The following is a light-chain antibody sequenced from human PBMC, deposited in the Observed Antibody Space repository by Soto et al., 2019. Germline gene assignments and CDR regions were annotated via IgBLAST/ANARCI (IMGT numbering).Light chain of an antibody. CDR3: QSYDSSLRDWNWV. CDR1: SSNIGADYG. Sequence: QSVLTQPPSVSGAPGQRVTISCTGSSSNIGADYGVHWYQQLPGRAPKLLIYDNNNRPSGVPDRFSGSKSDTSASLAITGLQAEDEADYYCQSYDSSLRDWNWVFGGGTKLPS. V-gene: IGLV1-40*01. CDR2: DNN. J-gene: IGLJ3*02.